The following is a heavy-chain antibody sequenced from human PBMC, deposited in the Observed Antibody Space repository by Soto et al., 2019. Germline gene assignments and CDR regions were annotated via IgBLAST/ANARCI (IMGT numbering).Heavy chain of an antibody. V-gene: IGHV3-30-3*01. D-gene: IGHD3-10*01. CDR3: ATTTAGEYYYYGMDV. CDR2: ISYDGSNK. CDR1: GFTFSSYA. Sequence: QVQLVESGGGVVQPGRSLRLSCAASGFTFSSYAMHWVRQAPGKGLEWVAVISYDGSNKYYADSVKGRFTISRDNSKNTLYLQMNSLRAEDTAVYYCATTTAGEYYYYGMDVW. J-gene: IGHJ6*01.